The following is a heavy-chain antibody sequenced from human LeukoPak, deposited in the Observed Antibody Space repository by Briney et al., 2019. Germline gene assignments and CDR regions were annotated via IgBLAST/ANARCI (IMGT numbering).Heavy chain of an antibody. CDR3: ARGGGATVVYFYSHTFYGMDV. Sequence: GASVKVSCKASGYTFTNYYMHWVRQAPGQGLGWMGIINPSSGSTSYAQKFQGRVTMTRDTSTSTVYMELSSLRSEDTAVYYCARGGGATVVYFYSHTFYGMDVWGQGTMVTVSS. CDR2: INPSSGST. J-gene: IGHJ6*02. V-gene: IGHV1-46*01. D-gene: IGHD1-26*01. CDR1: GYTFTNYY.